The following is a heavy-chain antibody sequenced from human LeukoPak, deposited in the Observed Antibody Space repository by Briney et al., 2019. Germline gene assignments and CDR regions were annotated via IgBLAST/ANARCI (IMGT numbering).Heavy chain of an antibody. V-gene: IGHV3-15*01. CDR3: TTDLPFLMVITGKYDY. D-gene: IGHD3-9*01. CDR2: IKSKTDGGTT. J-gene: IGHJ4*02. Sequence: SGRSLILSWAAPGFTFSNAWMSLVRQAPGKGPEWVGGIKSKTDGGTTDYAAPVKGRFTISRDDSKNTLYQQMNSLKNEDTAVYYCTTDLPFLMVITGKYDYWGQGSLVTVSS. CDR1: GFTFSNAW.